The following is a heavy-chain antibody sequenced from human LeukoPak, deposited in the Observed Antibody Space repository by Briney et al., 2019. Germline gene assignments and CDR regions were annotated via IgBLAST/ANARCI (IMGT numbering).Heavy chain of an antibody. V-gene: IGHV3-33*01. CDR3: ARASFYSNYIYYYYGMDV. CDR1: GFTFSSYG. J-gene: IGHJ6*02. Sequence: GRSLRLSCAASGFTFSSYGMHWVRQAPGKGLEWVAVIWYDGSNKYYADSVKGRITISRDNFKNTLYLQMNSLRAEDTAVYYRARASFYSNYIYYYYGMDVWGQGTTVTVSS. D-gene: IGHD4-11*01. CDR2: IWYDGSNK.